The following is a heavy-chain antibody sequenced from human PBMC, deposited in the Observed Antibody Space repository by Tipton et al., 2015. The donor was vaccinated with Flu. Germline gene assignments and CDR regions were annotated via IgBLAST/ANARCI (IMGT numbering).Heavy chain of an antibody. CDR1: GFTFSSYE. V-gene: IGHV3-48*03. CDR3: ARDSGYSYGIIDY. Sequence: AVSGFTFSSYEMNWVRQAPGKGLEWVSYISSSGSTIYYADSVKGRFTISRDNAKNSLYLQMNSLRAEDTAVYYCARDSGYSYGIIDYWGQGTLVTVSS. J-gene: IGHJ4*02. CDR2: ISSSGSTI. D-gene: IGHD5-18*01.